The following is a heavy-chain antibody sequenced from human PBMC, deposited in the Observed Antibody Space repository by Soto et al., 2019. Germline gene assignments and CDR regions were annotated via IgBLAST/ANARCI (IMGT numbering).Heavy chain of an antibody. CDR3: ARFRRDSSGYYYYFDY. Sequence: QVQLVQSGAEVKKPGASVKVSCKASGYTFTSYYMHWVRQAPGQGLEWMGIINPSGGSTSYAQKFQGRVTMTRDTSTSTVYMELRSLRSEDTAVYYCARFRRDSSGYYYYFDYWGQGTLVTVSS. D-gene: IGHD3-22*01. CDR2: INPSGGST. CDR1: GYTFTSYY. J-gene: IGHJ4*02. V-gene: IGHV1-46*01.